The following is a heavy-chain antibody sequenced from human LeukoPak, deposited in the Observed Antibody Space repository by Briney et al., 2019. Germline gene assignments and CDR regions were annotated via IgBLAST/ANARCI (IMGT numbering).Heavy chain of an antibody. CDR3: ARGPISAIPHYYYYYMDV. CDR1: GYTFTGYY. CDR2: INPNSGGT. D-gene: IGHD2-2*02. V-gene: IGHV1-2*02. Sequence: GASVKVSCKASGYTFTGYYMHWVRQAPGQGLEWMGWINPNSGGTNYAQKFQGRVTMTRDTSISTAYMELSRLRSDDTAVYYCARGPISAIPHYYYYYMDVWGKGTTVTISS. J-gene: IGHJ6*03.